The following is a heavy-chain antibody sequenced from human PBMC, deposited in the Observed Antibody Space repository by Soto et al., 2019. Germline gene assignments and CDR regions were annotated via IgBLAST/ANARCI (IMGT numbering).Heavy chain of an antibody. V-gene: IGHV1-3*01. CDR3: ARAISGYVT. D-gene: IGHD5-12*01. Sequence: QVQLVQSGAEVKKPGASVKLSCKASRITYNTYAIHWVRQAPGQGLEWKGWINAGNGDTRYSQNIQGRVTLTRDTSASTVYMDLGSLKSEDTGIYYCARAISGYVTWGQGTLVTVSS. J-gene: IGHJ4*02. CDR1: RITYNTYA. CDR2: INAGNGDT.